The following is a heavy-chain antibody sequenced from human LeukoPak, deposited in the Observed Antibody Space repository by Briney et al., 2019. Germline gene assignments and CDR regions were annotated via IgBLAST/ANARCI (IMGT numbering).Heavy chain of an antibody. CDR1: GGSISSYY. D-gene: IGHD5-18*01. Sequence: SETLSLTCTVSGGSISSYYWSWIRQPPGKGLEWIGYIYYSGSTNYNPSLKSRVTISVDTSKNQFSLKLSSVTAADTAVYYCASGNPYSYGLPDYWGQGTLVTVSS. J-gene: IGHJ4*02. CDR2: IYYSGST. CDR3: ASGNPYSYGLPDY. V-gene: IGHV4-59*01.